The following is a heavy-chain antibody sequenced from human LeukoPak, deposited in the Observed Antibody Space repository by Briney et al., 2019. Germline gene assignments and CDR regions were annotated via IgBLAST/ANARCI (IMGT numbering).Heavy chain of an antibody. J-gene: IGHJ3*02. D-gene: IGHD3-22*01. V-gene: IGHV4-59*08. CDR1: GVSISSYA. CDR2: IYYAGST. Sequence: SQTLSLTCTVSGVSISSYAWSCSPHPPRKGLEWVGDIYYAGSTTYNPSLKSRVTISVDTSKNQFSLKLCAVTAAHTPVYFSAGQVLYYDGSVFEIWGEGKMVTASS. CDR3: AGQVLYYDGSVFEI.